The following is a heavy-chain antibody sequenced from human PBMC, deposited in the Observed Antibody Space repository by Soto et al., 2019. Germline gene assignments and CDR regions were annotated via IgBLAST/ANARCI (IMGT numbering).Heavy chain of an antibody. D-gene: IGHD2-2*01. J-gene: IGHJ6*02. CDR3: ATRKKEYQMISYYYYGMDV. Sequence: ASVKVSCKASGGTFSSYAISWVRQAPGQGLEWMGGIIPIFGTANYAQKFQGRVTITADESTSTAYMELSSLRSEDTAVYYCATRKKEYQMISYYYYGMDVWGQGTTVTVSS. CDR1: GGTFSSYA. CDR2: IIPIFGTA. V-gene: IGHV1-69*13.